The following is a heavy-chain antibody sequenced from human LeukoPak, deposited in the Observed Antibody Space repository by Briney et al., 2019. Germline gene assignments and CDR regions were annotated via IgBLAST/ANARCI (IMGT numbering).Heavy chain of an antibody. D-gene: IGHD3-22*01. CDR2: ISSSSSTI. CDR3: ARDYYYYDSSGSARYFDY. J-gene: IGHJ4*02. Sequence: PGGSLRLSCAASGFTFSSYSMNWVRQAPGKGLEWVSYISSSSSTIYYADSVKGRLTISRDNAKNSLYLQMNSLRAEDTAVYYCARDYYYYDSSGSARYFDYWGQGTLVTVSS. V-gene: IGHV3-48*01. CDR1: GFTFSSYS.